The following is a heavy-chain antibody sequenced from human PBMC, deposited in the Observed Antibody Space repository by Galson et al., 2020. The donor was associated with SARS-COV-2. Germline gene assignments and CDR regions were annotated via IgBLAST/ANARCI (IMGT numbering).Heavy chain of an antibody. Sequence: SETLSLTCAVYGGSFSGYYWSWIRQPPGKGLEWIGEINHSGSTNYNPSLKSRVTISVDTSKNQFSLKLSSVTAADTAVYYCARGRVRADYWGQGTLVTVSS. J-gene: IGHJ4*02. CDR1: GGSFSGYY. CDR3: ARGRVRADY. V-gene: IGHV4-34*01. CDR2: INHSGST.